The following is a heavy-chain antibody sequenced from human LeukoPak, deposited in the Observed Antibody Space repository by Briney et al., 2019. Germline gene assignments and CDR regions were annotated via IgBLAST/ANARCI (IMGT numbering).Heavy chain of an antibody. CDR1: GYTFTGYF. J-gene: IGHJ5*01. CDR2: INPNIGDA. D-gene: IGHD2-21*02. V-gene: IGHV1-2*02. Sequence: GASVKVSCKASGYTFTGYFIHWVRQAPGQGLEWMGWINPNIGDASYAQKLQDRVTVTRDRSINTAYMELSRLTSDDTAVYYCARMALDGGDSIGFDSWGQGTLVTVSS. CDR3: ARMALDGGDSIGFDS.